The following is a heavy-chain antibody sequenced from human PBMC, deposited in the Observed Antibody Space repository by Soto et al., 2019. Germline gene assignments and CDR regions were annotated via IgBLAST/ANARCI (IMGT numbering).Heavy chain of an antibody. Sequence: EVQLVASGGGLFQPGGSLRLSCAASGFTFNKYWIHWVRQAPGQGLLWLSRIKYDATTTNYADSVKGRLSISRDNAKNTVYLQMSSLRGDDTAVYYCARGALGSYYFDYWGQGTLVTVSS. D-gene: IGHD3-16*01. CDR2: IKYDATTT. CDR3: ARGALGSYYFDY. J-gene: IGHJ4*02. V-gene: IGHV3-74*01. CDR1: GFTFNKYW.